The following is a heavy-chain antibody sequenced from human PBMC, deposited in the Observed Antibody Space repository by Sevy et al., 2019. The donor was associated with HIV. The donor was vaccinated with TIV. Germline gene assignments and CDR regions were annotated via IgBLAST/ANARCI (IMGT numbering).Heavy chain of an antibody. Sequence: GGSLRLSCATSGFTSTPYAVAWVRQAPGKGLEWVAAISGSGAITYYADSRKAWLIISRDRTNNTVYLQMKRLRAEDTALYYCAKDRYYFDSSGYYYHHDAFDVWGRGTMVTVSS. D-gene: IGHD3-22*01. J-gene: IGHJ3*01. CDR1: GFTSTPYA. CDR3: AKDRYYFDSSGYYYHHDAFDV. CDR2: ISGSGAIT. V-gene: IGHV3-23*01.